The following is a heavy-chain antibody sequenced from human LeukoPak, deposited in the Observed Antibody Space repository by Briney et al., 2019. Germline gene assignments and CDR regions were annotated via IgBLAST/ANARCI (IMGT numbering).Heavy chain of an antibody. Sequence: GGSLRLSCSASRFTVSTSYMTWVRQAPGKGLEWVAVISYDGGNKYSADSVKGRFTISRDNSKNTLYLQMNSLRAEDTAVYYCAKSREVRLGELLVRAYYFAMDVWGHGTTVAVSS. V-gene: IGHV3-30*18. D-gene: IGHD3-10*01. CDR3: AKSREVRLGELLVRAYYFAMDV. CDR1: RFTVSTSY. CDR2: ISYDGGNK. J-gene: IGHJ6*02.